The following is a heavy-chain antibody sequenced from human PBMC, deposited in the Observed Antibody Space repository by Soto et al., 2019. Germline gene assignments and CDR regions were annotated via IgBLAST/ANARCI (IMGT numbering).Heavy chain of an antibody. CDR2: IYHSGST. V-gene: IGHV4-4*02. D-gene: IGHD6-6*01. Sequence: SETLSLTCAVSGGSISSSNCWSWVPQPPGKGLEWIGEIYHSGSTNYNPSLKSRVTISVDKSKNQFSLKLSSVTAADTAVYYCARVSSEYSSPLDYWGQGTLVTVSS. J-gene: IGHJ4*02. CDR1: GGSISSSNC. CDR3: ARVSSEYSSPLDY.